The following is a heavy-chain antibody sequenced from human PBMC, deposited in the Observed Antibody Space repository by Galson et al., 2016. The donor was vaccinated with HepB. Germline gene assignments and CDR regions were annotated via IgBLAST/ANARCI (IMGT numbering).Heavy chain of an antibody. CDR2: TSGSGTNT. CDR1: GFRFNYYG. V-gene: IGHV3-23*01. D-gene: IGHD6-13*01. Sequence: SLRLSCAASGFRFNYYGMNWVRQAPGKGLEWVSGTSGSGTNTYNADSVKGRFTISRDNSKNMLYLQLNSLTAEDTAVYYCAKDLSWGMAAAGYSYYDYGMDVWGQGTTVTVTS. J-gene: IGHJ6*02. CDR3: AKDLSWGMAAAGYSYYDYGMDV.